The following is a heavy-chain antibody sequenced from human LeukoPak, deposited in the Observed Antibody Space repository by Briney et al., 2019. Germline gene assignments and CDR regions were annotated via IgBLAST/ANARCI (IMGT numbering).Heavy chain of an antibody. CDR2: ISGSGGST. Sequence: GGSLRLSCAASGFTFSSYWMHWVRQAPGKGLEWVSGISGSGGSTDYADSVRGRFTISRDNSKNTLYLQMNSLRAEDTAVYYCAKDPRYSTHYFDYWGQGILVTVSS. CDR1: GFTFSSYW. D-gene: IGHD1-1*01. CDR3: AKDPRYSTHYFDY. V-gene: IGHV3-23*01. J-gene: IGHJ4*02.